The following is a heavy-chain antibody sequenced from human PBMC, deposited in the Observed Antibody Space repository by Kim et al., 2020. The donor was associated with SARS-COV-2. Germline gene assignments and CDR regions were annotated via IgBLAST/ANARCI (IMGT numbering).Heavy chain of an antibody. Sequence: SETLFLTCTVSGGSISSGDYYWSWIRQPPGKGLEWIGYIYYSGSTYYNPSLKSRVTISVDTSKNQFSLKLSSVTAADTAVYYCASQGSDSSGLFDYWGQGTLVTVSS. V-gene: IGHV4-30-4*01. D-gene: IGHD3-22*01. CDR1: GGSISSGDYY. CDR2: IYYSGST. CDR3: ASQGSDSSGLFDY. J-gene: IGHJ4*02.